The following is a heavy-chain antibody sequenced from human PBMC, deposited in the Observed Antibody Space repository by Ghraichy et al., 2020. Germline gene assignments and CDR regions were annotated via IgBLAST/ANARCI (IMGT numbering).Heavy chain of an antibody. CDR2: INHSGST. J-gene: IGHJ4*02. CDR3: ARGKKITMVRGVIIKALDY. Sequence: SETLSLTCAVYGGSFSGYYWSWIRQPPGKGLEWIGEINHSGSTNYNPSLKSRVTISVDTSKNQFSLKLSSVTAADTAVYYCARGKKITMVRGVIIKALDYWGQGTLVTVSS. CDR1: GGSFSGYY. V-gene: IGHV4-34*01. D-gene: IGHD3-10*01.